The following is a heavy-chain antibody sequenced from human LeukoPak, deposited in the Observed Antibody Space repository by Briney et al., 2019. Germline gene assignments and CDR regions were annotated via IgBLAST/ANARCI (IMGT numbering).Heavy chain of an antibody. Sequence: ASVKVSCKASGGTSSSYPISWVRQAPGQGLEWTGRIIPILGIPNYAQKFQGRVTISADKSTSTAYMDLSSLRSEDTAVYYCATLTRGATAYWGQGTLVTVSS. CDR1: GGTSSSYP. D-gene: IGHD5-12*01. V-gene: IGHV1-69*02. J-gene: IGHJ4*02. CDR2: IIPILGIP. CDR3: ATLTRGATAY.